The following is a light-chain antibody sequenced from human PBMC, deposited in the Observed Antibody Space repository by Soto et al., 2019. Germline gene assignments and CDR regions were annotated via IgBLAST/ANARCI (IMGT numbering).Light chain of an antibody. Sequence: ILMTQSPATLSVSPGERATLSCRASQSVSNNLAWYQQKPGQAPRLLLYDASTRATGIPARFSGSGSGTEFTITISGLQSEDFAVYYCQQYNNWPPWTFGQGNKVEIK. J-gene: IGKJ1*01. CDR3: QQYNNWPPWT. CDR2: DAS. V-gene: IGKV3-15*01. CDR1: QSVSNN.